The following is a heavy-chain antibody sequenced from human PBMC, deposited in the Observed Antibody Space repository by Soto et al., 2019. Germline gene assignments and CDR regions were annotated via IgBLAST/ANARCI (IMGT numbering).Heavy chain of an antibody. CDR2: INPTGGST. CDR3: AKRPRAPLCFDY. V-gene: IGHV1-46*01. CDR1: GYTFINYY. J-gene: IGHJ4*02. Sequence: ASVKVSCKASGYTFINYYIHWVRQAPGHGLEWMAIINPTGGSTNYAQKFQGRLTLTMDTSTSTVYMELSSLTSEDTAMYYCAKRPRAPLCFDYWGQGTLVTVSS.